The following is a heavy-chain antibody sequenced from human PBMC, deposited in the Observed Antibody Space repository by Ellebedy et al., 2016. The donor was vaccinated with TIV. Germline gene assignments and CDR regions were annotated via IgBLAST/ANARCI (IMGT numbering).Heavy chain of an antibody. CDR2: IEPFGGGT. V-gene: IGHV1-2*02. D-gene: IGHD1-26*01. J-gene: IGHJ4*02. Sequence: AASVKVSCKASGYTFTAYYIHWTRQAPGQGLEWMGWIEPFGGGTEYAQTFQGRVTMTRDTSISTVYMEVNRLRSDDTAVFYCARDLGRPLVGATNPYDYWGQGTLITVSS. CDR3: ARDLGRPLVGATNPYDY. CDR1: GYTFTAYY.